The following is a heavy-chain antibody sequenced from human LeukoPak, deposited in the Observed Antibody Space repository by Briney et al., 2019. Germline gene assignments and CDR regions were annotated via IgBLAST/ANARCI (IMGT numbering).Heavy chain of an antibody. CDR3: ARGVGVTPANAACYFDY. J-gene: IGHJ4*02. CDR1: GFSVSSNY. Sequence: GGSLRLSCAASGFSVSSNYMSWVRQAPGKGLEWVSVIYTGGSTYYADSVKGRFTISRDNSKNTLFLQMNSLRAEDTALYYCARGVGVTPANAACYFDYWGPGTVVTVSS. V-gene: IGHV3-66*01. D-gene: IGHD4-23*01. CDR2: IYTGGST.